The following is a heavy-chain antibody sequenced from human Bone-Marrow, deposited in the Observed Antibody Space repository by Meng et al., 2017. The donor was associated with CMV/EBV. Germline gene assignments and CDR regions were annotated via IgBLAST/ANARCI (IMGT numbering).Heavy chain of an antibody. CDR1: GFSFSRYW. CDR2: IRQDAGEI. CDR3: AKDHSPSTNYDFWSGYYRDNWSDP. Sequence: GESLKISCGASGFSFSRYWMSWVRQAPGKGPEWVANIRQDAGEIYYADSVKGRFTISRANSKNTLYLQMNRLRTEDTAVYYCAKDHSPSTNYDFWSGYYRDNWSDPWGQGTLVTVSS. D-gene: IGHD3-3*01. J-gene: IGHJ5*02. V-gene: IGHV3-7*01.